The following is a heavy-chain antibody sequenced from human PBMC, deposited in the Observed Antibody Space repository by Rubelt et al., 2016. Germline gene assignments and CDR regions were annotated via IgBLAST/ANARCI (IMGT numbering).Heavy chain of an antibody. V-gene: IGHV3-30*04. J-gene: IGHJ4*02. CDR2: ISYDGSNK. Sequence: GKGLEWVAVISYDGSNKYYADSVKGRFTISRDNSKNTLYLQMKSLRVEDTAVYYCAVSDWGRFEGNYWGQGTLVTVSS. D-gene: IGHD7-27*01. CDR3: AVSDWGRFEGNY.